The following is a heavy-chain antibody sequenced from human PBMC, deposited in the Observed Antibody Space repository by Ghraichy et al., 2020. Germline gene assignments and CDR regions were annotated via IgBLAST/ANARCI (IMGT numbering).Heavy chain of an antibody. CDR3: ARDNGQQLFDF. J-gene: IGHJ4*02. CDR1: GYTFTGYY. Sequence: ASVKVSCKASGYTFTGYYIHWVRQAPGQGLEWMGRIKPNDGDTKFGEKFQGRVTMTRDTSITTAYMELSGLTSDDTAVYFCARDNGQQLFDFWGQGTLVTVSS. V-gene: IGHV1-2*06. D-gene: IGHD6-13*01. CDR2: IKPNDGDT.